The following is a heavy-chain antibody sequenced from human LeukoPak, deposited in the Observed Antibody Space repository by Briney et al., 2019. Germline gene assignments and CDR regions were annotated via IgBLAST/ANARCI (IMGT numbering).Heavy chain of an antibody. CDR3: AREADYVGPFDY. Sequence: GGSLRLSCAASRFTVSSNYMSWVRQAPGKGLEWVSLIYSGGNTYYADSVKGRFTISSDNSKNTLYLQMNGLRAEDTAIYYCAREADYVGPFDYWGQGTLVTVSS. D-gene: IGHD3-10*02. CDR2: IYSGGNT. J-gene: IGHJ4*02. CDR1: RFTVSSNY. V-gene: IGHV3-53*01.